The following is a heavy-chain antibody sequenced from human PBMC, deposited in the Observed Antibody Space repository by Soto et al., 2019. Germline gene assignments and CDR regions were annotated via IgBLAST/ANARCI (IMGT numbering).Heavy chain of an antibody. CDR3: ARAPQLVAPAATGFDS. Sequence: EVELVESGGGLVQPGGSLRLSCAASGFPFSTYSRSWVRQAPGKGLEWISYISASTLTTFYADSVKGRFTISRDTAQNSLYLQMNSLRDEDTAVYYCARAPQLVAPAATGFDSWGQGTLVTVSS. CDR2: ISASTLTT. D-gene: IGHD2-2*01. V-gene: IGHV3-48*02. CDR1: GFPFSTYS. J-gene: IGHJ4*02.